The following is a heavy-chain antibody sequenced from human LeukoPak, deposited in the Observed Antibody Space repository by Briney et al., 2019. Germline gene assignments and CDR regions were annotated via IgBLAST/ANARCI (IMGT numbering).Heavy chain of an antibody. V-gene: IGHV3-7*01. J-gene: IGHJ3*02. Sequence: GGSLRLSCAASGFTFSAYWMTWVRQAPGKGLEWVANINQDGSEKSYVDSVKGRFTISRDNAKNSLYLQMDSLRAEDTAVYYCARGSYDSWFDIWGQGTMVTVSS. CDR2: INQDGSEK. CDR3: ARGSYDSWFDI. D-gene: IGHD1-26*01. CDR1: GFTFSAYW.